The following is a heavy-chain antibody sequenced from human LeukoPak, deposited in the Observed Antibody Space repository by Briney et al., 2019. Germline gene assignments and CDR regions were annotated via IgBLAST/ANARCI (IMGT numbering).Heavy chain of an antibody. CDR2: INPSGGST. Sequence: ASVKVSCKASGYTFTSYYMHWVRQAPGQGLEWMGIINPSGGSTNYAQKFQGRVTMTTDTSTSTAYMELRSLRSDDTAVYYCARGSSSLYSSKDSWGQGTLVTVSS. V-gene: IGHV1-46*01. D-gene: IGHD6-13*01. CDR3: ARGSSSLYSSKDS. J-gene: IGHJ4*02. CDR1: GYTFTSYY.